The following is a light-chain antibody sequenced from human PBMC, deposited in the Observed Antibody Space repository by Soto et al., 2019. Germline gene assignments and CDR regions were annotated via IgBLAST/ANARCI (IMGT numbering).Light chain of an antibody. V-gene: IGLV2-14*01. Sequence: QSALTQPASVSGSPGQSITIYCTGTSSDVGGYNYVSWYQQHPGKAPKLMIYDVSNRPSGVSNRFSGSKSGNTASLTISGLQAEHEADYYCSLYTSSSTVVFGGGTKVTVL. CDR3: SLYTSSSTVV. CDR2: DVS. CDR1: SSDVGGYNY. J-gene: IGLJ2*01.